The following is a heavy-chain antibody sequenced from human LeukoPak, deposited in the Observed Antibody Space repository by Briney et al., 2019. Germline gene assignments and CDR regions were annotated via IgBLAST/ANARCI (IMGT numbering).Heavy chain of an antibody. Sequence: SETLSLTCTVSGGSISSSSYYWGWIRQPPGKGLEWIGYIYYSGSTYYNPSLKSRVTISVDTSKNQFSLKLSSVTAADTAVYYCANARTYYYDSSGSDAFDIWGQGTMVTVSS. D-gene: IGHD3-22*01. CDR2: IYYSGST. CDR3: ANARTYYYDSSGSDAFDI. CDR1: GGSISSSSYY. J-gene: IGHJ3*02. V-gene: IGHV4-31*03.